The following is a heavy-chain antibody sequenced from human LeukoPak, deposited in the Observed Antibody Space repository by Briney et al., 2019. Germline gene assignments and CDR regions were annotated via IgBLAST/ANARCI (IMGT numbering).Heavy chain of an antibody. J-gene: IGHJ4*02. CDR2: IYHSGST. D-gene: IGHD4-17*01. Sequence: SETLSLTCTVSGYSISSGYYWGWLRQPPGKGLEWIGTIYHSGSTYYNPSLKSRVTISVDTSKNQFSLELSSVTAADTAVYYCARDAFDYGDYNFDYWDQGTLVTVSS. V-gene: IGHV4-38-2*02. CDR3: ARDAFDYGDYNFDY. CDR1: GYSISSGYY.